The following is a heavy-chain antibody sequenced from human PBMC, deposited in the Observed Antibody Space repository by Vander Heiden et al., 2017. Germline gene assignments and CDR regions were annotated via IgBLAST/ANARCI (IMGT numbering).Heavy chain of an antibody. Sequence: EVQLVESGGGLVQPGRSLRLSCAASGFTFADYAMHWVRQAPGKGLEWVSGISWNSGSIGYADSVKGRFTISRDNAKNSLYLQMNSLRAEDTALYYCAKCGVAGTKHWYFDLWGRGTLVTVSS. CDR3: AKCGVAGTKHWYFDL. J-gene: IGHJ2*01. D-gene: IGHD6-19*01. CDR2: ISWNSGSI. CDR1: GFTFADYA. V-gene: IGHV3-9*01.